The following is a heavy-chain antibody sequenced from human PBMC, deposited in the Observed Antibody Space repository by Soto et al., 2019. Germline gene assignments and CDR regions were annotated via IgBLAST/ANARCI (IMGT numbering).Heavy chain of an antibody. Sequence: GSLSLSCAASGFTFSNYAMNWVRQAPGKGLEWVSYISHKSSAIYHADSVKGRFTISRDNAKNSLYLQMNSLNAADTALYYCARDRANSPDYFDSWGQGTLVTVSS. J-gene: IGHJ4*02. CDR2: ISHKSSAI. CDR3: ARDRANSPDYFDS. D-gene: IGHD1-1*01. V-gene: IGHV3-48*01. CDR1: GFTFSNYA.